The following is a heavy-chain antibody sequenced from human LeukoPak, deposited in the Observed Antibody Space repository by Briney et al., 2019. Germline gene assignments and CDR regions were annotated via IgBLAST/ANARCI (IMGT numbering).Heavy chain of an antibody. V-gene: IGHV1-18*01. D-gene: IGHD6-13*01. CDR1: GYTFTSYG. J-gene: IGHJ6*02. CDR2: ISAYNGNT. CDR3: ARSSSWEIYYYYGMDV. Sequence: ASVKVSCKASGYTFTSYGISWVRQAPGQGLEWMGWISAYNGNTNYAQKLQGRVTMTTATSTSTAYMELRSLRSDDTAVYYCARSSSWEIYYYYGMDVWGQGTTVTVSS.